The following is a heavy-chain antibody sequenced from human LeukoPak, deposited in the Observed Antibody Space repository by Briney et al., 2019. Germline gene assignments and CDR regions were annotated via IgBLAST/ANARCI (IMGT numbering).Heavy chain of an antibody. V-gene: IGHV1-69*06. CDR3: ARTGLDYDILTGYPYEYFQH. D-gene: IGHD3-9*01. J-gene: IGHJ1*01. CDR1: GGTFSSYA. CDR2: IIPIFGTA. Sequence: GPSVKVSCKASGGTFSSYAISWVRQAPGQGLEWMGGIIPIFGTANYAQKFQGRVTITADKSTSTAYMELSSLRSEDTAVYYCARTGLDYDILTGYPYEYFQHWGQGTLVTVSS.